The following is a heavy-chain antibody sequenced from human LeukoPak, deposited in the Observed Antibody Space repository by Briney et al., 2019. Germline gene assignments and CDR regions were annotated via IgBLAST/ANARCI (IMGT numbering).Heavy chain of an antibody. J-gene: IGHJ4*02. D-gene: IGHD2-8*02. CDR2: IRTDGGST. V-gene: IGHV3-74*01. Sequence: GGSLRLSCAASGFAFSTYWMHWVRQAPGKGLVWVSRIRTDGGSTYYADSVKGRFTISRDNSKDTLYLQMSSLRAEDTAVYYCAKSGPYCTGAHCYVPDYWGQGTLVTVSS. CDR1: GFAFSTYW. CDR3: AKSGPYCTGAHCYVPDY.